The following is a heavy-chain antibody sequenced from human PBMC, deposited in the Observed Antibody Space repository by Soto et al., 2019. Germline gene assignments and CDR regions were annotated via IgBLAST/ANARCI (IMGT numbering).Heavy chain of an antibody. Sequence: QVQLVESGGGVVQPGRSLRLSCTASGFTFSSYGMHWVRQAPGKGLEWVAVIWYDGSTKFYADSVKGRFTISRDNSKNTLYLEMNSLRVEDTAVYYCARRFCVHNICYGNFYGMGVWGHGTTVSVSS. CDR1: GFTFSSYG. D-gene: IGHD2-2*01. CDR3: ARRFCVHNICYGNFYGMGV. V-gene: IGHV3-33*01. CDR2: IWYDGSTK. J-gene: IGHJ6*02.